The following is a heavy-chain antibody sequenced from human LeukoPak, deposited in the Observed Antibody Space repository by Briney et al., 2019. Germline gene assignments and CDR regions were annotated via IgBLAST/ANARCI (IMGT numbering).Heavy chain of an antibody. CDR2: ISSSSSYI. D-gene: IGHD3-22*01. CDR3: ASGGSSGYYARWFDP. V-gene: IGHV3-21*01. J-gene: IGHJ5*02. CDR1: GFTFSSYS. Sequence: GGSLRLSCAASGFTFSSYSMNWVRQAPGKGLEWVSSISSSSSYIYYADSVKGRFTISRDNAKNSLYLQMNSLRAEDTAVYYCASGGSSGYYARWFDPWGQGTLVTVSS.